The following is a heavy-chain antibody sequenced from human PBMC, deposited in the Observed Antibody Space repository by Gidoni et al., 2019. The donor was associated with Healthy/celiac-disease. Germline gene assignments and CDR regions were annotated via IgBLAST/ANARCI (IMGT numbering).Heavy chain of an antibody. D-gene: IGHD3-10*01. J-gene: IGHJ4*02. CDR2: ISWNSGSI. Sequence: EVQLVESGGGLVQPGRSLRLSCAASGFTFDDYAMHWVRQAPGKGLEWFSGISWNSGSIGYADSVKGRFTISRDNAKNSLYLQMNSLRAEDTALYYCAKDISLEGSGIDYWGQGTLVTVSS. V-gene: IGHV3-9*01. CDR1: GFTFDDYA. CDR3: AKDISLEGSGIDY.